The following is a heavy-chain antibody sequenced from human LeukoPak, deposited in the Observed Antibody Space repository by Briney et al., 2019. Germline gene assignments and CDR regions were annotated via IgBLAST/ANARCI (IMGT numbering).Heavy chain of an antibody. CDR1: GGTFSSYA. J-gene: IGHJ4*02. D-gene: IGHD2-8*01. V-gene: IGHV1-69*01. Sequence: SVKVSCKASGGTFSSYAISWVRQAPGQGLEWMGGIIPIFGTANYAQKFQGRVTITADESTSTAYMELSSLRSDDTAIYYCTRTVLDCAKGVCYEYWGQGTLVTVSS. CDR2: IIPIFGTA. CDR3: TRTVLDCAKGVCYEY.